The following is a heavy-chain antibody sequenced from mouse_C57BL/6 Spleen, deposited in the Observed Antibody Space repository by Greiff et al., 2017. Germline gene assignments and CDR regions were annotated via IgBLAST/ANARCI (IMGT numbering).Heavy chain of an antibody. D-gene: IGHD3-3*01. CDR2: IWSDGST. CDR1: GFSLTSYG. CDR3: ARHGGRGAMDY. Sequence: VKLMESGPGLVAPSQSLSITCTVSGFSLTSYGVHWVRQPPGKGLEWLVVIWSDGSTTYNSALKTRLSISKDNSKSQVFLKMNSLQTDDTAIYYCARHGGRGAMDYWGQGTSVTVSS. J-gene: IGHJ4*01. V-gene: IGHV2-6-1*01.